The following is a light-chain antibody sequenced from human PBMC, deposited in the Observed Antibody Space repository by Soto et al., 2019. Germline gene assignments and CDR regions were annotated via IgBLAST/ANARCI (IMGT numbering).Light chain of an antibody. CDR2: EVR. CDR1: SSDAGGYNY. CDR3: SSYTISSTYV. Sequence: QSVLTQPASVSGSPGQSITISCTGTSSDAGGYNYVSWYQKHPDKAPKLMIYEVRDRPSGVSNRFSGSKSGNTASLTISGLQAEDEADYYCSSYTISSTYVFGTGTKSPS. J-gene: IGLJ1*01. V-gene: IGLV2-14*01.